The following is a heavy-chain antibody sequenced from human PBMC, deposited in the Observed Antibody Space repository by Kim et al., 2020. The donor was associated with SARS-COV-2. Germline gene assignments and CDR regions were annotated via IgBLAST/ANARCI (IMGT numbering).Heavy chain of an antibody. V-gene: IGHV4-34*01. CDR2: INHSGST. CDR1: GGSFSGYY. CDR3: ARGTGRQLERLRPYYYYGMDV. D-gene: IGHD1-1*01. J-gene: IGHJ6*02. Sequence: SETLSLTCAVYGGSFSGYYWSWIRQPPGKGLEWIGEINHSGSTNYNPSLKSRVTISVDTSKNQFSLKLSSVTAADTAVYYCARGTGRQLERLRPYYYYGMDVWGQGTTVTVSS.